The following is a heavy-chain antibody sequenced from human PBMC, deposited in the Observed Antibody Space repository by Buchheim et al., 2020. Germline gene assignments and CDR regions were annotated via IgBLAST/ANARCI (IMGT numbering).Heavy chain of an antibody. CDR1: GFTFDSAW. Sequence: EVQLVESGGGLVQPGGSLRVSCAVSGFTFDSAWMSWVRQPPGKGLEWVARIKSNAGGGTIAYAAPVKGRFTISRDDTKAKLFLHMNSLKPEDTAVYYCIRDLRLNYYDSTGLRWGQG. V-gene: IGHV3-15*01. CDR2: IKSNAGGGTI. J-gene: IGHJ4*02. CDR3: IRDLRLNYYDSTGLR. D-gene: IGHD3-22*01.